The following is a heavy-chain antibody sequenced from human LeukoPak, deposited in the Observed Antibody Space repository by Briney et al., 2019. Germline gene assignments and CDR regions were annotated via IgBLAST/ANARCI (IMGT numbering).Heavy chain of an antibody. CDR2: MNPNSGNT. V-gene: IGHV1-8*02. D-gene: IGHD1-7*01. J-gene: IGHJ5*02. Sequence: ASVKVSCKASGGTFSSYAISWVRQATGQGLEWMGWMNPNSGNTGYAQKFQGRVTMTRNTSISTAYMELSSLRSEDTAVYYCARVGITGTTRRHWFDPWGQGTLVTVSS. CDR3: ARVGITGTTRRHWFDP. CDR1: GGTFSSYA.